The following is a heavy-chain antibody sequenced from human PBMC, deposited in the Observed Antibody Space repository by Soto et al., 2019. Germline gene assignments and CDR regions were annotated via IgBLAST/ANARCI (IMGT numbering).Heavy chain of an antibody. CDR1: GGSISGGDYY. CDR2: IYYSGST. Sequence: SETLSLTCTVSGGSISGGDYYWSWIRQPPGKGLEWIGYIYYSGSTYYNPSLKSRVTISVDTSKNQFSLKLSSVTAADTAVYYCARSYSSSHNWFDPWGQGTLVTVSS. V-gene: IGHV4-30-4*01. CDR3: ARSYSSSHNWFDP. D-gene: IGHD6-13*01. J-gene: IGHJ5*02.